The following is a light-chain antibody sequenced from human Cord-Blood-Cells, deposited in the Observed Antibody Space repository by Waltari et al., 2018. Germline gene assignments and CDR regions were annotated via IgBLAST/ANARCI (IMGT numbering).Light chain of an antibody. CDR3: QQYYSTIT. CDR1: QRVLYISNNKNY. V-gene: IGKV4-1*01. Sequence: DIVMTQSPDSLAVSLGEWATINCKSSQRVLYISNNKNYLAWYQQKPGQPPKLLIYWAPTREAGVPDRFSGSGSGKDFTLTISSLQAEDVAVYYCQQYYSTITFGQGTRLEIK. J-gene: IGKJ5*01. CDR2: WAP.